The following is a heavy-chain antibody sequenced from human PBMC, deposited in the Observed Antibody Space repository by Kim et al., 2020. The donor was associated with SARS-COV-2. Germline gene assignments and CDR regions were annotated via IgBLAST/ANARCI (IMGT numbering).Heavy chain of an antibody. V-gene: IGHV3-23*01. D-gene: IGHD3-10*01. Sequence: GGSLRLSCAASGFTFSSYAMSWVRQAPGKGLEWVSAISGSGGSTYYADSVKGRFTISRDNSKNTLYLQMNSLRAEDTAVYYCAKAWGFGGYGSGSYYTNWGQGTLVTVSS. CDR3: AKAWGFGGYGSGSYYTN. CDR2: ISGSGGST. J-gene: IGHJ4*02. CDR1: GFTFSSYA.